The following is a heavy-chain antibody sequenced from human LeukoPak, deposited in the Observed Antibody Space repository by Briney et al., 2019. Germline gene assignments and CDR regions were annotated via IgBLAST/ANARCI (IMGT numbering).Heavy chain of an antibody. V-gene: IGHV3-30*02. J-gene: IGHJ6*03. Sequence: GGSLRLSCAVSGFTFSDYDMHWVRQAPGKGLEWVAFIRYDGGNKFYRDSVKGRFTISRDNPRNTLYLQMNSLRVEDTAVYYCARERRPVSGLNYMDVWGKGTTVTVSS. CDR2: IRYDGGNK. CDR3: ARERRPVSGLNYMDV. CDR1: GFTFSDYD. D-gene: IGHD3-10*01.